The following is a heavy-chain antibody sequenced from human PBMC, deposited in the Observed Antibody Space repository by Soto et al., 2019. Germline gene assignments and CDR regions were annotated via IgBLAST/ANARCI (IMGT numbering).Heavy chain of an antibody. CDR2: IYPGDSDT. CDR1: GYSFINCW. V-gene: IGHV5-51*01. J-gene: IGHJ6*02. CDR3: ARHAITIFGVVRAGYYGMDV. D-gene: IGHD3-3*01. Sequence: GESLKISCKGSGYSFINCWIGWVRQMPGKGLEWMGIIYPGDSDTRYSPSFQGQVTISADKSISTAYLQWSSLKASDTAMYYCARHAITIFGVVRAGYYGMDVWGQGTPVTLSS.